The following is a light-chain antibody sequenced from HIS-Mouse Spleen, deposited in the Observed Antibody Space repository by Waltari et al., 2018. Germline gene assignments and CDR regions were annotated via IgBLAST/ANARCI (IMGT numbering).Light chain of an antibody. CDR2: AAS. Sequence: DIQLTHSPSFPSASVGDRATITCRASQGISSYLAWYQQKPGKAPKLLIYAASTLQSGVPSRFSGSGSGTEFTLTISSLQPEDFATYYCQQLNSYPPTFGQGTKVEIK. V-gene: IGKV1-9*01. CDR1: QGISSY. CDR3: QQLNSYPPT. J-gene: IGKJ1*01.